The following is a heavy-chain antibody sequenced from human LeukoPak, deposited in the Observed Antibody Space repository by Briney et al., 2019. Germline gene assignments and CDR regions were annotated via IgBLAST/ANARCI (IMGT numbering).Heavy chain of an antibody. CDR3: AKDQGSGAFDI. CDR1: GFTFSSYA. CDR2: ISGGGGST. J-gene: IGHJ3*02. Sequence: GGSLRLSCSASGFTFSSYAMSWVRQAPGKGLEWVSAISGGGGSTYYADSVKGRFTISRDNSKNTLYLQMNSLRAEDTAVYSCAKDQGSGAFDIWGQGTMVTVSS. V-gene: IGHV3-23*01.